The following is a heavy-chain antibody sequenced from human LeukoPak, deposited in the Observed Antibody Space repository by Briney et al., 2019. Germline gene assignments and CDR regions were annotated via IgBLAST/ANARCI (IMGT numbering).Heavy chain of an antibody. CDR1: GGSFSGSY. V-gene: IGHV4-34*01. CDR2: INDSENT. Sequence: SETLSLTCAVYGGSFSGSYWSWIRQPPGKGLEWIGEINDSENTNYNSSLKSRVTISIDTSKNQFSLTLTSVTAADTAVYYCAGGHRNWLLSWFDPWGRGTLVTVSS. CDR3: AGGHRNWLLSWFDP. D-gene: IGHD3-9*01. J-gene: IGHJ5*02.